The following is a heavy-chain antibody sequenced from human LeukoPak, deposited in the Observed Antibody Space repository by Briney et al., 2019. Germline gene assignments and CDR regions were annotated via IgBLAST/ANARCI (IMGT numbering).Heavy chain of an antibody. D-gene: IGHD3-3*01. CDR1: GVSMSGSY. J-gene: IGHJ4*02. Sequence: PSETLSLTCTVSGVSMSGSYWSWIRQPPGKGLEWIGSIYYSGSTYYNPSLKSRVTISVDTSKNQFSLKLSSVTAADTAVYYCAREGTIFGVVNVLGYWGQGTLVTVSS. V-gene: IGHV4-38-2*02. CDR3: AREGTIFGVVNVLGY. CDR2: IYYSGST.